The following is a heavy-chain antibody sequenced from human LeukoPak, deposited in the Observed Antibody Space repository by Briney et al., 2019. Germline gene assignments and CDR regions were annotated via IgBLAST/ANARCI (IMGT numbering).Heavy chain of an antibody. CDR2: INSDGSST. Sequence: PGGSLGLSCAASGFTFSGSGMSWVRQAPGKGLVWVSRINSDGSSTSYADSVKGRFTFSRDNAKNTLYLQMNSLRAEDTAVYYCARDAEMATVYLDYWGQGALVTVSS. CDR1: GFTFSGSG. CDR3: ARDAEMATVYLDY. V-gene: IGHV3-74*01. J-gene: IGHJ4*02. D-gene: IGHD5-24*01.